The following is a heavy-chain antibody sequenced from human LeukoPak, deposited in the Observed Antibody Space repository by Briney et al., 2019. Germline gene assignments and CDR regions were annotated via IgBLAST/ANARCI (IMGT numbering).Heavy chain of an antibody. D-gene: IGHD3-10*01. J-gene: IGHJ1*01. CDR3: PKDPYYYGSGSYPAEYFQH. CDR1: GFTFSSYG. CDR2: IRYDGSNK. Sequence: PGGSLRLSCAASGFTFSSYGMHWVRQAPGKGLEWVAFIRYDGSNKYYADSVKGRFTISRDNSKNTLYLQMNSLRAEDTAVYYCPKDPYYYGSGSYPAEYFQHWGQGTLVTVSS. V-gene: IGHV3-30*02.